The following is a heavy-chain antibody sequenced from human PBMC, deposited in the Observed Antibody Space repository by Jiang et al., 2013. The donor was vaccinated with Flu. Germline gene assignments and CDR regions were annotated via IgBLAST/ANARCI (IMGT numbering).Heavy chain of an antibody. V-gene: IGHV4-39*01. CDR1: GGSVARSGYC. D-gene: IGHD3-10*01. Sequence: GPGLVKTSETLSLTCSVSGGSVARSGYCWGWVRQPPGKGLEWVGTVYYAENTYYNPSLKSRVTVSVDTSETQFSLHLRSVTAADTAVYYCARHGIGAFGTDVNDGFDIWGQRALVVVSP. CDR3: ARHGIGAFGTDVNDGFDI. CDR2: VYYAENT. J-gene: IGHJ3*02.